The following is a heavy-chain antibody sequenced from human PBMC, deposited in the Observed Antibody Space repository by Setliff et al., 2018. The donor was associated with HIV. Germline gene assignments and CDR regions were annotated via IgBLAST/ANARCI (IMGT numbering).Heavy chain of an antibody. D-gene: IGHD4-17*01. CDR3: AREVGTVTTSDAFDV. V-gene: IGHV4-30-4*01. CDR1: GGSISSGDYF. CDR2: MYSSGSA. Sequence: GGSISSGDYFWSWIRQTPGKGLEWIGYMYSSGSAYYNPSLESRSIISRDTSKNQFSLRLTSVTAADTAVYFCAREVGTVTTSDAFDVWGQGTMVTVSS. J-gene: IGHJ3*01.